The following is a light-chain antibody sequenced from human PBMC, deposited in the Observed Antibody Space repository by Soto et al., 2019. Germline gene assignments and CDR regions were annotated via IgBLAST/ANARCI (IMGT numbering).Light chain of an antibody. Sequence: QSALAQPASVSGSPGQSITISCTGGSSDIGGYNYVSWYQQHPGRAPRLLILEVTNWPSGVPDRFSGSKSGNTASLIIRGLQAEDEADYFCSSYSSKTPPYVFGTGTKLTVL. CDR1: SSDIGGYNY. CDR2: EVT. V-gene: IGLV2-14*01. J-gene: IGLJ1*01. CDR3: SSYSSKTPPYV.